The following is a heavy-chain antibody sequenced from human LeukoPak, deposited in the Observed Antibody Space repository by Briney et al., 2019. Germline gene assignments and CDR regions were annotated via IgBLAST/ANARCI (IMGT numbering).Heavy chain of an antibody. CDR3: ARHPFATPFDY. CDR1: GGSIGSYY. V-gene: IGHV4-59*08. D-gene: IGHD2-15*01. J-gene: IGHJ4*02. CDR2: IYYSGST. Sequence: SETLSLTCTVSGGSIGSYYWSWIRQPPGKGLEWIGYIYYSGSTNYNPSLKSRVTISVDTSKNQFSLKLSSVTAADTAVYYCARHPFATPFDYWGRGTLVTVSS.